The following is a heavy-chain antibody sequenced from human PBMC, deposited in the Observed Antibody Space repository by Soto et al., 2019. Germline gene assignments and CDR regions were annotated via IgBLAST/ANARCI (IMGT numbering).Heavy chain of an antibody. J-gene: IGHJ4*02. D-gene: IGHD6-19*01. Sequence: EVQLLESGGGFIQPGGSLRLFCAASGFTFSNYAMTWVRQAPGKGLEWVSTITSANYSFYGDTVKGRFTISRDNSKNTLYLQMNSLRAEDTAVYYCAKTDKYNSQSSGWANRFDYWGQGTLVTVSS. V-gene: IGHV3-23*01. CDR1: GFTFSNYA. CDR3: AKTDKYNSQSSGWANRFDY. CDR2: ITSANYS.